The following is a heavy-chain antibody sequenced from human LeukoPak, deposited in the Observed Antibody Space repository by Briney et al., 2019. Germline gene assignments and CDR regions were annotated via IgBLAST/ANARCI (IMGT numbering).Heavy chain of an antibody. CDR1: GGSFSGYY. D-gene: IGHD5-24*01. Sequence: SETLSLTCAVYGGSFSGYYWSWIRQPPGKGLEWIGEINHSGSTNYNPSLKSRVTISVDTSKNQFSLTLSSVTAADTAVYYCARGYNLFDYWGQGTLVTVSS. J-gene: IGHJ4*02. CDR2: INHSGST. CDR3: ARGYNLFDY. V-gene: IGHV4-34*01.